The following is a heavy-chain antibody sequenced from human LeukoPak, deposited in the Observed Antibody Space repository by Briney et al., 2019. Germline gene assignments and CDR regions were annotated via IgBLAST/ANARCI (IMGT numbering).Heavy chain of an antibody. CDR1: GGTFSSYA. CDR3: ARGWRITGTTLEWFDP. D-gene: IGHD1-20*01. V-gene: IGHV1-69*05. CDR2: IIPIFGTA. J-gene: IGHJ5*02. Sequence: SVKVSCKASGGTFSSYAISWVRQAPGQGLEWMGRIIPIFGTANYAQKFQGRVTITTDESTSTAYMELSSLRSEDTAVYYCARGWRITGTTLEWFDPWGQGTLVTVSS.